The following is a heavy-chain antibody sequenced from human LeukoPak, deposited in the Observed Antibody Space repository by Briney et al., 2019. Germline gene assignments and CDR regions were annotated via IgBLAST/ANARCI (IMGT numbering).Heavy chain of an antibody. J-gene: IGHJ6*03. CDR2: IYYRGST. Sequence: SETLSLTCTVSGGSISSSSYYWGWIRQPPGKGLEWIGSIYYRGSTYYNPSLKSRVTISVDTSKNQFSLKLSSVTAADTAVYYCAGSSWQSRVILSAAPYYYYYMDVWGKGTTVTVSS. CDR3: AGSSWQSRVILSAAPYYYYYMDV. V-gene: IGHV4-39*01. CDR1: GGSISSSSYY. D-gene: IGHD2-15*01.